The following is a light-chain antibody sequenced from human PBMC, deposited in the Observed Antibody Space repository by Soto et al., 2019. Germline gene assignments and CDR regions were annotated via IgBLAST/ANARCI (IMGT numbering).Light chain of an antibody. CDR2: DAS. V-gene: IGKV3-11*01. Sequence: EIVLTQSPATLSFSPGERATLCCRASQSVSSYLAWYQQKPGQAPRLLIYDASNRATGIPARFSGSGSGTDFTLTISSLEPEDFAVYYCQQRSNWPPWTFGQGTKVEIK. CDR3: QQRSNWPPWT. CDR1: QSVSSY. J-gene: IGKJ1*01.